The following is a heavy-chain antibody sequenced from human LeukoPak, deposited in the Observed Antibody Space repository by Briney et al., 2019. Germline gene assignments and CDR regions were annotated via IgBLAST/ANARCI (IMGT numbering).Heavy chain of an antibody. CDR1: GFTFSNYG. J-gene: IGHJ4*02. CDR2: ISYDGSNK. CDR3: AISEQWLVPLDY. D-gene: IGHD6-19*01. Sequence: GGSLRLSCVGSGFTFSNYGMHWVRQAPGKGLEWVAVISYDGSNKYYADSVKGRFTISRDNSKNTLYLQMNSLRAEDTAVYYCAISEQWLVPLDYWGQGTLVTVSS. V-gene: IGHV3-30*03.